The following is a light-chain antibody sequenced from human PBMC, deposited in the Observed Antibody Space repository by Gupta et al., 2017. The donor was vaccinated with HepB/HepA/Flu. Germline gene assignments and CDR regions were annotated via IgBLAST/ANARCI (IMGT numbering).Light chain of an antibody. CDR3: RQAEHWPYT. CDR1: QSRVHTEGNIF. Sequence: DVVMTQSPLSLPVTLGQPASISCRSSQSRVHTEGNIFLNWYPQRPGQSPRRLIYKSSNRDSGVPDRFSGSGSGTDFTLKISRGEAEDVGVYYCRQAEHWPYTFGQGTKLEIK. J-gene: IGKJ2*01. CDR2: KSS. V-gene: IGKV2-30*02.